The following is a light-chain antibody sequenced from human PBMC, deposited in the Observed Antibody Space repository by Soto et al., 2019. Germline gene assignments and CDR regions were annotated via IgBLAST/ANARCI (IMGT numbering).Light chain of an antibody. J-gene: IGLJ2*01. CDR2: DVT. Sequence: QSVLTQPASVSGSPGQSSTISCTGTSSDVGGFNYVAWYQQHPGKAPKLMINDVTNRPSGVSNRFSGSKSGNTASLTISGLRAEDEADYYCSSYTRSTTVVFGGGTKLTVL. V-gene: IGLV2-14*01. CDR1: SSDVGGFNY. CDR3: SSYTRSTTVV.